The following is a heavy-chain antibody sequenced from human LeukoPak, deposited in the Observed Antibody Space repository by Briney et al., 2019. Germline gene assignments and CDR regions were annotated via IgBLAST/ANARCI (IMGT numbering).Heavy chain of an antibody. CDR2: IYTSGIT. CDR1: GGSISSYY. J-gene: IGHJ5*02. Sequence: SETLSLTCTVSGGSISSYYWSWIRQPAGKGLEWIGRIYTSGITNYNPSLKSRVTMSVDTSKNQFSLKLSSVTAADTALYYFARGGRIAESLGFDPWGQGTLVTVSS. CDR3: ARGGRIAESLGFDP. V-gene: IGHV4-4*07. D-gene: IGHD1-14*01.